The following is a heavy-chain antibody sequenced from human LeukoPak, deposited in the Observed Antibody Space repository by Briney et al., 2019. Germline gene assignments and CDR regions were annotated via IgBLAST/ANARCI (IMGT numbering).Heavy chain of an antibody. J-gene: IGHJ6*02. CDR1: GGSISSYY. V-gene: IGHV4-59*08. Sequence: PSETLSLTCTVSGGSISSYYWSWIRQPPGKGLEWIGYIYYSGSTYYNPSLKSRVTISVDTSKNQFSLKLSSVTAADTAVYYCARVNSYYYYYGMDVWGQGTTVTVSS. CDR2: IYYSGST. D-gene: IGHD5-18*01. CDR3: ARVNSYYYYYGMDV.